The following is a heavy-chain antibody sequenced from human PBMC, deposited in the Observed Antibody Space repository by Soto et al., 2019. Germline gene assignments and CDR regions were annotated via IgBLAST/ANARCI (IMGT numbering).Heavy chain of an antibody. V-gene: IGHV1-2*04. Sequence: ASVKVSCKASGYTFTGYYMHWVRQAPGQGLEWMGWINPNSGGTNYAQKFQGWVTMTRDTSISTAYMELSRLRSDDTAVYYCARGMDRWELLGVDYWGQGTLVTVSS. J-gene: IGHJ4*02. CDR3: ARGMDRWELLGVDY. CDR2: INPNSGGT. D-gene: IGHD1-26*01. CDR1: GYTFTGYY.